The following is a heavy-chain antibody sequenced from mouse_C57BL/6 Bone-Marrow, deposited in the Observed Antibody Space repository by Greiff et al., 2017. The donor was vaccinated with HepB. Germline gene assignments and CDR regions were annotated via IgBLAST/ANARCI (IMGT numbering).Heavy chain of an antibody. CDR1: GYTFTDYY. CDR2: IYPGSGNT. CDR3: ARGGLRYAMDY. Sequence: VKLMESGAELVRPGASVKLSCKASGYTFTDYYINWVKQRPGQGLEWIARIYPGSGNTYYNEKFKGKATLTAEKSSSTSYMQLSSLTSEDSAVYVCARGGLRYAMDYWGQGTSVTVSS. D-gene: IGHD1-1*01. V-gene: IGHV1-76*01. J-gene: IGHJ4*01.